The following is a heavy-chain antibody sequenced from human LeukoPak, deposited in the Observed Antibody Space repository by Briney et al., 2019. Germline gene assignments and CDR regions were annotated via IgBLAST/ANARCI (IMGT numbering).Heavy chain of an antibody. CDR2: IYYSGST. V-gene: IGHV4-59*01. CDR3: ARDRVATTPLFDY. CDR1: GGSISSYH. D-gene: IGHD1-26*01. J-gene: IGHJ4*02. Sequence: SETLSLTCTVSGGSISSYHWSWIRQPPGKGLEWIGYIYYSGSTNYNPSLKSRVTISVDTSKNQFSLKLSSVTAADTAVYYCARDRVATTPLFDYWGQGTLVTVSS.